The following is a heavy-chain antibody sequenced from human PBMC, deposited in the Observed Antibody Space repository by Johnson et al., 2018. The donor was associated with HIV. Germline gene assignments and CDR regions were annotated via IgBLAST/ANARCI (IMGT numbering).Heavy chain of an antibody. J-gene: IGHJ3*02. CDR2: ISYDGSNK. CDR1: GFTFNSYA. Sequence: QMQLVESGGGVVQPGRSLRLSCATSGFTFNSYAMHWVRQAPGKGLEWVAIISYDGSNKYYADSVKGRFTISRDNSKNTLYLQMNSLRAEDTAVYYCAKEYCSGGSCYLGPSGDAFDIWGQGTMVTVSS. V-gene: IGHV3-30*04. D-gene: IGHD2-15*01. CDR3: AKEYCSGGSCYLGPSGDAFDI.